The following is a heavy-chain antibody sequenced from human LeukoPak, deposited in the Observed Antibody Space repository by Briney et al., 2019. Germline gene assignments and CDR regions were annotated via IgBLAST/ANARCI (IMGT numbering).Heavy chain of an antibody. Sequence: PSETLSLTCTVSGGSISTGGYYWSWIRQPPGKGLEWIGYISHSGGTYYNPSLKSRFSISVDTSKNQFSLKLSSVTAADTAVYYCARGYGSGSTNWFDPWGQGTLVTVSS. CDR2: ISHSGGT. CDR3: ARGYGSGSTNWFDP. J-gene: IGHJ5*02. CDR1: GGSISTGGYY. V-gene: IGHV4-30-4*01. D-gene: IGHD3-10*01.